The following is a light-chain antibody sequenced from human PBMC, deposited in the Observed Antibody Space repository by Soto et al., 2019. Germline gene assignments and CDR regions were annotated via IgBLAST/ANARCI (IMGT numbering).Light chain of an antibody. Sequence: EIVLTQSPGTLSLSPGERATLSCRASQSVSTRSLAWYQQKPGQAPRLLISGASSRAADIPDRFSGSGSGTDFTLTINRLEPEDFAVYYCHQRKSWPRTFGQGTKVEIK. J-gene: IGKJ1*01. V-gene: IGKV3D-20*02. CDR2: GAS. CDR3: HQRKSWPRT. CDR1: QSVSTRS.